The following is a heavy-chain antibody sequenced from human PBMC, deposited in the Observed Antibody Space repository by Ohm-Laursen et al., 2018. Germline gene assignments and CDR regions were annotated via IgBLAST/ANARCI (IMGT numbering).Heavy chain of an antibody. CDR2: ISWNSGSI. CDR1: GFTFDDYA. Sequence: SLRLSCTASGFTFDDYAMHWVRQAPGKGLEWVSGISWNSGSIGYADSVKGRFTISRDNAKNTLYLQMNSLRAEDTAVYYCARDHYYGSAPVNWFDPWGQETLVTVSS. D-gene: IGHD3-10*01. V-gene: IGHV3-9*01. J-gene: IGHJ5*02. CDR3: ARDHYYGSAPVNWFDP.